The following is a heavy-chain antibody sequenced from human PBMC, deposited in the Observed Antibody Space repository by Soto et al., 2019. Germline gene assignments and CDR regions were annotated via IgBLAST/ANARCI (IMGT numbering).Heavy chain of an antibody. CDR3: ARMARGVTYYYYGMDV. V-gene: IGHV1-69*01. J-gene: IGHJ6*02. D-gene: IGHD3-10*01. CDR2: IIPIFGTA. CDR1: GGTFSSYA. Sequence: QVQLVQSGAEVKXPXSXXKXSCKASGGTFSSYAISWVRQAPGQGLEWMGGIIPIFGTANYAQKFQGRVTITADESTSTAYMELSSLRSEDTAVYYCARMARGVTYYYYGMDVWGQGTTVTVSS.